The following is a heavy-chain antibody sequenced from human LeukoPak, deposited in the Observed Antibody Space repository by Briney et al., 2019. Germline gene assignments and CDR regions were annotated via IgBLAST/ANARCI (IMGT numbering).Heavy chain of an antibody. D-gene: IGHD3-22*01. V-gene: IGHV3-48*04. CDR3: ARSLIVASEDY. J-gene: IGHJ4*02. Sequence: GGSLRLSCAASGFTFSDYGMNWVRQAPGKGLEWVSYISSSPISIYYADSVRGRFTISRDNAKNSVSLQMNSLSADDTAVYYCARSLIVASEDYWGQGTLVTVSS. CDR2: ISSSPISI. CDR1: GFTFSDYG.